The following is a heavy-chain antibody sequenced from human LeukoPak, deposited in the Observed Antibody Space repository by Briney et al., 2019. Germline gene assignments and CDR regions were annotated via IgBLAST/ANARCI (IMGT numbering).Heavy chain of an antibody. J-gene: IGHJ4*02. V-gene: IGHV4-61*02. CDR3: ARDSYYDSY. CDR2: IYTSGST. D-gene: IGHD3-22*01. Sequence: PSGTLSLTCTVSGGSISSGSYYWSWIRQPAGKGLEWIGRIYTSGSTNYNPSLKSRVTISVDTSKNQFSLKLSSVTAADTAVYYCARDSYYDSYWSQGTLVTVSS. CDR1: GGSISSGSYY.